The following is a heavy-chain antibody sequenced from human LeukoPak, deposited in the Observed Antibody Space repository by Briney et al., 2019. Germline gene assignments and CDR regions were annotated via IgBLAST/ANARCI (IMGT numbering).Heavy chain of an antibody. J-gene: IGHJ5*02. CDR3: ARAEVERRGLVWFDP. D-gene: IGHD1-1*01. CDR2: IYHSGST. V-gene: IGHV4-30-2*01. CDR1: GGSISSGGYS. Sequence: PSETLSLTCAVSGGSISSGGYSWRWIRQPPGKGLEWIGYIYHSGSTYYNPSLKSRVTISVDRSKNQFSLKLSSVTAADTAVYYCARAEVERRGLVWFDPWGQGTLVTVSS.